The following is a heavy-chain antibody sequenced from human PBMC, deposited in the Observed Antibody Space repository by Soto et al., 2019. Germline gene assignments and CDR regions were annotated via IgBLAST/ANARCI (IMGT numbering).Heavy chain of an antibody. J-gene: IGHJ4*02. CDR1: GFTFRSYD. V-gene: IGHV3-13*05. CDR2: ISSAGDP. D-gene: IGHD5-18*01. CDR3: ARGRGDLYSYGPFFDY. Sequence: GGSLRLSCAASGFTFRSYDMHWVRQATGKGLEWVSGISSAGDPHYPDSVKGRFTISRENAKNSLYLQMNSLRAGDTAVYYCARGRGDLYSYGPFFDYWGQGTLVTVSS.